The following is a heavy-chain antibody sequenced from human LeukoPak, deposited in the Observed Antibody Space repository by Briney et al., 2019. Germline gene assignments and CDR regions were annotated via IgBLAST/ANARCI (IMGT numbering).Heavy chain of an antibody. Sequence: PGGSLRLSCAASGFTFSTYTMNWVRQAPGKGLEWVSYISSSSSTIYYADSVKGRFTISRGNAKNSLYLQMNSLRAEDTAVYYCARDPLLLWFGEALVRTPNYFDYWGQGTLVTVSS. D-gene: IGHD3-10*01. V-gene: IGHV3-48*01. CDR1: GFTFSTYT. J-gene: IGHJ4*02. CDR3: ARDPLLLWFGEALVRTPNYFDY. CDR2: ISSSSSTI.